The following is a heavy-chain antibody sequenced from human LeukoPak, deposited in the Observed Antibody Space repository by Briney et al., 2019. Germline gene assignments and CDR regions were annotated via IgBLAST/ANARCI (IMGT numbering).Heavy chain of an antibody. CDR2: IWYDGSNK. CDR3: ARDLYYYDSSGYYPETYFPLDY. D-gene: IGHD3-22*01. J-gene: IGHJ4*02. Sequence: PGGSLRLSCAASGFTFSSYGMHWVRQAPGKGLEWVAVIWYDGSNKYYADSVKGRFTISRDNSKNTLYLQMNSLTTEDTAVYYCARDLYYYDSSGYYPETYFPLDYWGQGTLVTVSS. V-gene: IGHV3-33*01. CDR1: GFTFSSYG.